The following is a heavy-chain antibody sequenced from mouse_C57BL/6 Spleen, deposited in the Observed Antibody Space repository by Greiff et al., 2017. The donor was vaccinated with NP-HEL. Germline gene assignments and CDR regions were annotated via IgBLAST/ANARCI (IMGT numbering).Heavy chain of an antibody. D-gene: IGHD1-1*01. J-gene: IGHJ3*01. Sequence: EVQRVESGGGLVQPKGSLKLSCAASGFTFNTYAMHWVRQAPGKGLEWVARIRSKSSNYATYYAASVKDRFTISRDDSQIMLYRQMNNLKTKDTAMYYCVSGDYGSWFAYWGQGTLVTVSA. V-gene: IGHV10-3*01. CDR2: IRSKSSNYAT. CDR3: VSGDYGSWFAY. CDR1: GFTFNTYA.